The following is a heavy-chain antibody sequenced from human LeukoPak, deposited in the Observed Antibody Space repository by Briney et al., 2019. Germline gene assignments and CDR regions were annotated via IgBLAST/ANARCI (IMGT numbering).Heavy chain of an antibody. D-gene: IGHD3-3*01. J-gene: IGHJ4*02. CDR1: GFTFSSYA. CDR2: ISGSGGST. Sequence: PGGSLRLSCAASGFTFSSYAMSWVRQAPGKGLEWVSGISGSGGSTYHADSVKGRFTISRDNSKNTLYLQMNSLRAEDTAVYYCAKPYDFWSGYYGYWGQGTLVTVSS. CDR3: AKPYDFWSGYYGY. V-gene: IGHV3-23*01.